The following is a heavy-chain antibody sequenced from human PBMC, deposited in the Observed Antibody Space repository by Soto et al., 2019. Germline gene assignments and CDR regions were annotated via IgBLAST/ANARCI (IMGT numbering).Heavy chain of an antibody. D-gene: IGHD6-6*01. V-gene: IGHV3-23*01. CDR1: GFTFSSYA. CDR3: AKVRSSSKSHYYYGMDV. CDR2: ISGSGGST. Sequence: EVQLLESGGGLVQPGGSLRLSCAASGFTFSSYAMSWVRQAPGKGLEWVSAISGSGGSTYYADSVKGRFTISRDNSKNTLYLQMNSLRAEDTAVYYCAKVRSSSKSHYYYGMDVWGQGTTVTVSS. J-gene: IGHJ6*02.